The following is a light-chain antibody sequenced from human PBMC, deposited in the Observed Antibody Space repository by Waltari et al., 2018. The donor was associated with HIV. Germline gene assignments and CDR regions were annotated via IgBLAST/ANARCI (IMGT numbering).Light chain of an antibody. J-gene: IGLJ1*01. V-gene: IGLV2-14*01. CDR3: AAWDDILNGYV. CDR2: EVS. CDR1: SSDVGGYNY. Sequence: QSALTQPAPVSGSPGQSITISCTGTSSDVGGYNYVPWFQQHPANAPKPMISEVSNRPSGVTNRFSGSKSGNTASLTISGLQVEDEADYYCAAWDDILNGYVFGTGTKVTVL.